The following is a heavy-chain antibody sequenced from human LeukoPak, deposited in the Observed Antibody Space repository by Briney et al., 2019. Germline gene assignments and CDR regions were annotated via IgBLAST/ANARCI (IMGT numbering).Heavy chain of an antibody. V-gene: IGHV4-59*01. D-gene: IGHD3-3*01. Sequence: RPSETLSLTCTVSGGSISSYYWSWIRQPPGKGLEWIGYIYYSGNTNYNPSLKSRVTISVDTSKNQLSLRLNSVTAADTAVYYCARVQGMSGYFLIDLWGQGTLVTVSS. CDR3: ARVQGMSGYFLIDL. CDR2: IYYSGNT. CDR1: GGSISSYY. J-gene: IGHJ5*02.